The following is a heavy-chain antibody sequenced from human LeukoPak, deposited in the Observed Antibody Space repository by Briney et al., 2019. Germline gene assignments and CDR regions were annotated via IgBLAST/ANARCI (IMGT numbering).Heavy chain of an antibody. CDR1: GFTFSSYE. CDR3: AKDKGGYTYGPLDY. CDR2: ISSSGMTI. J-gene: IGHJ4*02. V-gene: IGHV3-48*03. D-gene: IGHD5-18*01. Sequence: GGSLRLSCAASGFTFSSYEMNWVRQAPGKGLEWVSYISSSGMTIYYADSVKGRFTISRDNAKNSLYLQMNSLRAEDTAVYYCAKDKGGYTYGPLDYWGQGTLVTVSS.